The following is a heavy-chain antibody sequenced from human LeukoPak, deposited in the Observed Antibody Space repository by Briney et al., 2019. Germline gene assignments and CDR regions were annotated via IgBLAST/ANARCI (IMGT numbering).Heavy chain of an antibody. CDR1: GGSISSYY. J-gene: IGHJ4*02. CDR3: ARGDYYDSSLIDY. Sequence: SETPSLTCTVSGGSISSYYWSWIRQPPGKGLEWIGYIYYSGSTNYNPSLKSRVTISVDTSKNQFSLKLSSVTAADTAVYYCARGDYYDSSLIDYWGQGTLVTVSS. V-gene: IGHV4-59*01. CDR2: IYYSGST. D-gene: IGHD3-22*01.